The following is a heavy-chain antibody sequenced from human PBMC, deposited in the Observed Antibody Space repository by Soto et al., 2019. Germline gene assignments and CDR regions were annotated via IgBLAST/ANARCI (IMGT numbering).Heavy chain of an antibody. CDR2: ISGSGGST. V-gene: IGHV3-23*01. D-gene: IGHD2-2*01. Sequence: EVQLLESGGGLVQPGGSLRLSCVASGFTFSSYAVSWVRQAPGKGLEWVSAISGSGGSTYYADSVKGRFTISRDNSKNTVLLQVNSLRAEDTAIYYWAKTGHLVLVPADKNWLDSWGQGTLVTVSS. J-gene: IGHJ5*01. CDR3: AKTGHLVLVPADKNWLDS. CDR1: GFTFSSYA.